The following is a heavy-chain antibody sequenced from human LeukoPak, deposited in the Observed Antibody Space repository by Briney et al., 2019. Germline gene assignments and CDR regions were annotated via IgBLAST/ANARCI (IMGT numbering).Heavy chain of an antibody. D-gene: IGHD6-19*01. CDR1: GYTFTDYY. CDR2: INPNSGGA. Sequence: ASVKVSYKASGYTFTDYYMHWVRQPPGQGLEWMGWINPNSGGAHYAQKFQGRVSMTRDTSISTINMELSRLTSGDTAVYYCARQASGGWYYDYWGQGTLVTVSS. J-gene: IGHJ4*02. CDR3: ARQASGGWYYDY. V-gene: IGHV1-2*02.